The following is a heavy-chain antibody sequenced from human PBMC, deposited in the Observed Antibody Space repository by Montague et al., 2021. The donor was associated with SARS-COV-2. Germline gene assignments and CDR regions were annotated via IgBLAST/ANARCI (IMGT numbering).Heavy chain of an antibody. V-gene: IGHV4-39*01. CDR1: GGSISSSSYY. CDR3: AIQPRNDYDSGSYWALGDY. Sequence: SETLSLTCTVSGGSISSSSYYWGWLRPPQGKGLESIGSMYYSMSTYYNPSLKSRVSISVDTSKKPFSLKLISVTAADTAVYYCAIQPRNDYDSGSYWALGDYWGQGTLVTVSS. CDR2: MYYSMST. J-gene: IGHJ4*02. D-gene: IGHD3-10*01.